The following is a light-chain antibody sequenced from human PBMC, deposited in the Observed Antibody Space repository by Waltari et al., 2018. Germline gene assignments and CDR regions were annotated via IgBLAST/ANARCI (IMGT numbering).Light chain of an antibody. CDR2: ATS. Sequence: QAVVTQEPSLTVSPGGTVTLTCASSTGPVTRGHYPYWFQQKPGQAPRTLIYATSNKHSWTPGRFSGSLRGGKAALTLSGAQPEDEADYYCLISFGGAEEIFGGGTKLTVL. CDR3: LISFGGAEEI. V-gene: IGLV7-46*01. CDR1: TGPVTRGHY. J-gene: IGLJ2*01.